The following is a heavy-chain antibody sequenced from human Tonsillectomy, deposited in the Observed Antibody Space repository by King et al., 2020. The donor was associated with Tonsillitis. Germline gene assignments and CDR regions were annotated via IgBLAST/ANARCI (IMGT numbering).Heavy chain of an antibody. CDR2: SRNKANGYTT. J-gene: IGHJ4*02. Sequence: VQLVESGGGLVQPGGSLRLSCAASGFTFSALYMDWVRQAPGRGLEWVGRSRNKANGYTTDYGASVKGRLTISRDESRNSLYLQMNSLKIEDTAVYYCCRVRHGASFDSWGQGTLVTVSS. D-gene: IGHD4-17*01. V-gene: IGHV3-72*01. CDR1: GFTFSALY. CDR3: CRVRHGASFDS.